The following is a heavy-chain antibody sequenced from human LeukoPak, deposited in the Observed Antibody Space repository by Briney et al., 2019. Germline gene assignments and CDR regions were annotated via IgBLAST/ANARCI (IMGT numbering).Heavy chain of an antibody. CDR2: ISAYNGNT. CDR3: ARDRRGIVGATAWFDP. D-gene: IGHD1-26*01. Sequence: EASVKVSCKASGYTFTSYGISWVRQAPGQGLEWMGWISAYNGNTNYAQKFQGRVTMTRDTSISTAYMELSRLRSDDTAVYYCARDRRGIVGATAWFDPWGQGTLVTVSS. J-gene: IGHJ5*02. CDR1: GYTFTSYG. V-gene: IGHV1-18*01.